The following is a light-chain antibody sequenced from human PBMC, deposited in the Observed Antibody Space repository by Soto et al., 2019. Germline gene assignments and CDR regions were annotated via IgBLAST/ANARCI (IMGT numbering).Light chain of an antibody. J-gene: IGKJ2*01. V-gene: IGKV3-20*01. Sequence: EIVLTQSPGTLSLSPGERATLSCRASQSVSSSYLAWYQQKPGQAPRLLIYDVSNRATGIPDRFSGSGSGTDFTLTISRLEPEDFAVYYCQQYGRSSQYTFGQGTKLEIK. CDR3: QQYGRSSQYT. CDR1: QSVSSSY. CDR2: DVS.